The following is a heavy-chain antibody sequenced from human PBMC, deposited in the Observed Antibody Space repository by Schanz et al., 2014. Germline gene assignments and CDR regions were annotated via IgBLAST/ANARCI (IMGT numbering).Heavy chain of an antibody. D-gene: IGHD1-26*01. V-gene: IGHV4-59*08. CDR1: GASISFYD. CDR2: IYHSGSP. J-gene: IGHJ4*02. CDR3: ARQGDVYRLDY. Sequence: QVQLQESGPGLVKPSETLSLTCTVSGASISFYDWNWIRQSPGKGLEWIGYIYHSGSPFYNPSLQSRVTISIDTPKNQFSLKMESVTAADTAMYFCARQGDVYRLDYWGQGTLVTVTS.